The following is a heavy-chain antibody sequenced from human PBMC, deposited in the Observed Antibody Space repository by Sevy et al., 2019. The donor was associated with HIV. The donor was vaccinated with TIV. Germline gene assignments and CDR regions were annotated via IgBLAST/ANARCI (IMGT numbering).Heavy chain of an antibody. J-gene: IGHJ2*01. CDR1: GFTFSNYD. D-gene: IGHD4-17*01. CDR3: TIGGPVTRTTGKLLWYFDL. CDR2: IGTAGDT. V-gene: IGHV3-13*01. Sequence: GGSLRLSCAASGFTFSNYDMHWVRQATGKGLEWLSVIGTAGDTYYTGSVKGRFTISRENAKNSLYLQMNSLRAGDTAVYYCTIGGPVTRTTGKLLWYFDLWGRGTLVTVSS.